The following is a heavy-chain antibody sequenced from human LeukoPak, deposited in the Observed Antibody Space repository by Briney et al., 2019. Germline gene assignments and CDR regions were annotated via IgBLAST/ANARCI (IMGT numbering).Heavy chain of an antibody. J-gene: IGHJ4*02. CDR1: GGSISSSSYY. V-gene: IGHV4-39*01. CDR2: IYYSGST. D-gene: IGHD3-22*01. Sequence: PSETLSLTCTVSGGSISSSSYYWGWIRQPPGKGLEWIGSIYYSGSTYYNPSLKSRVTISVDTSKNQFSLKLSSVTAADTAVYYCARHRVVVIDYWGQGTLVTVSS. CDR3: ARHRVVVIDY.